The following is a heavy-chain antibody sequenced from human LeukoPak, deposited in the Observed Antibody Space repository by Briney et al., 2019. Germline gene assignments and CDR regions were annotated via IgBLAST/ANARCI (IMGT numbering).Heavy chain of an antibody. CDR1: GGSFSGYY. CDR3: ARAGPGYSRVPHWFDP. D-gene: IGHD6-13*01. CDR2: INHSGIT. J-gene: IGHJ5*02. Sequence: SETLSLTCAAYGGSFSGYYWSWIRQPPGKGLDWIREINHSGITKYNPSLKSRVTISVDTSKNQFSLKLSSVTAADTAVYYCARAGPGYSRVPHWFDPWGQGTLVTVSS. V-gene: IGHV4-34*01.